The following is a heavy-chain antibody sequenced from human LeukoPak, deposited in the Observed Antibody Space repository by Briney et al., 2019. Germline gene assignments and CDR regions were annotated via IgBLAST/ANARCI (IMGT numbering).Heavy chain of an antibody. CDR3: GSYASGYNWLKV. CDR1: GHTFTAYY. CDR2: IHPGTGDT. Sequence: ASVKVSCKASGHTFTAYYIHWVRQAPGQGLEWMGWIHPGTGDTNYAQEFQGRVTVSRDTSISTAYMELSRLRSDDTAVYYCGSYASGYNWLKVWGQGTPVTVSS. J-gene: IGHJ4*02. V-gene: IGHV1-2*02. D-gene: IGHD3-10*01.